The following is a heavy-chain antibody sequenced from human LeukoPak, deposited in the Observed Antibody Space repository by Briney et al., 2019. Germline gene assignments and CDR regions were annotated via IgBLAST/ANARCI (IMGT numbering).Heavy chain of an antibody. CDR3: ARVREGIAARPSLDY. J-gene: IGHJ4*02. CDR2: IYHSGST. Sequence: SETLSLTCAASGYSISSGYYWGWIRQPPGKGLEWIGNIYHSGSTYFNPALKSRVTISVDTSKNQFSLKLSSVTAADTAVYYCARVREGIAARPSLDYWGQGTLVTVSS. CDR1: GYSISSGYY. V-gene: IGHV4-38-2*01. D-gene: IGHD6-6*01.